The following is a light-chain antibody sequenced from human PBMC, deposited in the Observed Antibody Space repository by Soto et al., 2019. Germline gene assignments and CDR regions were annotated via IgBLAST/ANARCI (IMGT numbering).Light chain of an antibody. Sequence: EVVLTQSPATLSLSPGERATLSCTASQSISTYLTWYQHKPGQAPRLLIYDASRRAPGIPARFSGSGSGTDFTLPISSIEPEDFSVYYCQQRRNWPPLTFGGGTKVDIK. CDR1: QSISTY. J-gene: IGKJ4*01. V-gene: IGKV3-11*01. CDR2: DAS. CDR3: QQRRNWPPLT.